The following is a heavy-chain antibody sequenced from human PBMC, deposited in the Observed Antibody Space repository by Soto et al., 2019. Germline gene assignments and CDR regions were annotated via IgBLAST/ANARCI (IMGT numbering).Heavy chain of an antibody. J-gene: IGHJ5*02. V-gene: IGHV1-2*02. CDR1: GDGFTDYY. D-gene: IGHD2-2*01. CDR3: ARPYCGSNSCHNWFGL. Sequence: APVNACCEARGDGFTDYYMNWSRQAQGQGLDRMVGINPNSGGTNYAQKFQGRVTMTTDTSINTGYMELSRLRSDDTAVYYCARPYCGSNSCHNWFGLWGQGTLVTVSS. CDR2: INPNSGGT.